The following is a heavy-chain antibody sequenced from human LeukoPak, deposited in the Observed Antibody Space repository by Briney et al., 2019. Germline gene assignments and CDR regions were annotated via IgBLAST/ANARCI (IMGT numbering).Heavy chain of an antibody. CDR2: ISSYNGNT. J-gene: IGHJ3*02. V-gene: IGHV1-18*01. CDR1: GYTFTSHG. CDR3: ARRVAVARRDAFDI. Sequence: ASVKVSCKASGYTFTSHGISWVRQAPGQGLEWMGWISSYNGNTNYAQKLQGRVIMSTDTSTGTAYMELRSLRSDDTAVYYCARRVAVARRDAFDIWGQGTMVTVSS. D-gene: IGHD6-19*01.